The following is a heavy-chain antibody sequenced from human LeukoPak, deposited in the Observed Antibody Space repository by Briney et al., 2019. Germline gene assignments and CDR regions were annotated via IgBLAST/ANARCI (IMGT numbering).Heavy chain of an antibody. CDR3: ASLYNWNYFGLDY. CDR1: GGSFSGYY. D-gene: IGHD1-7*01. Sequence: SETLSLTCAVYGGSFSGYYWSWIRQPPGKGLEWTGEINHSGSTNYNPSLKSRVTISVDTSKNQFSLKLSSVTAADTAVYYCASLYNWNYFGLDYWGQGTLVTVSS. J-gene: IGHJ4*02. V-gene: IGHV4-34*01. CDR2: INHSGST.